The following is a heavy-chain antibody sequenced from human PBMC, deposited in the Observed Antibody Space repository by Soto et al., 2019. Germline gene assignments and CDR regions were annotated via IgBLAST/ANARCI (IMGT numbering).Heavy chain of an antibody. V-gene: IGHV5-51*01. D-gene: IGHD2-15*01. CDR1: GYSFTSYW. CDR3: ARHDPLGYCSGGSCYGIDY. CDR2: IYPGDSDT. Sequence: GASLMISCKGSGYSFTSYWIGWVRELPGKGLEWMGIIYPGDSDTRYSPSFQGQVTISADKSISTAYLQWSSLKASDTAMYYCARHDPLGYCSGGSCYGIDYWGQGTLVTVSS. J-gene: IGHJ4*02.